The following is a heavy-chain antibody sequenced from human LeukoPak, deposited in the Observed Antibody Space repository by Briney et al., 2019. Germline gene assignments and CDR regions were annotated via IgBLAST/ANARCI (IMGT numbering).Heavy chain of an antibody. CDR1: GFTFSDAW. D-gene: IGHD3-9*01. CDR3: AKITGYVDFDY. CDR2: ISGSGGST. Sequence: GGSLRLSCVGSGFTFSDAWMSWVRQAPGKGLEWVSAISGSGGSTYYADSVKGRFTISRDNSKNTLYLQMNSLRAEDTAVYYCAKITGYVDFDYWGQGTLVTVSS. V-gene: IGHV3-23*01. J-gene: IGHJ4*02.